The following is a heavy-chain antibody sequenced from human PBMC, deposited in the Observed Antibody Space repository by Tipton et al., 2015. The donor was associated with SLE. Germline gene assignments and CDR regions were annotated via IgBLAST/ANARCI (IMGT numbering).Heavy chain of an antibody. CDR3: AKPRAGYDSRAFDF. Sequence: GSLRLSCEASGFSFRSFAMSWVRQAPGKGREWVSAIVASGGFTYYAASVKGRFTIPRDNSKNILYLQMDTMTAGDTATYFCAKPRAGYDSRAFDFWGLGTMVIVSS. CDR2: IVASGGFT. CDR1: GFSFRSFA. V-gene: IGHV3-23*01. D-gene: IGHD5-12*01. J-gene: IGHJ3*01.